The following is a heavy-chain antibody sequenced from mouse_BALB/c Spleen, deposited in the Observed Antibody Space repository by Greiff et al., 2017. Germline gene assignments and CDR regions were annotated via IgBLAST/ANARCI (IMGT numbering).Heavy chain of an antibody. CDR1: GFNIKDTY. D-gene: IGHD1-1*01. V-gene: IGHV14-3*02. CDR3: ARTPYYYGSSYGWYFDV. CDR2: IDPANGNT. Sequence: VQLQQSGAELVKPGASVKLSCTASGFNIKDTYMHWVQQRPEQGLEWIGRIDPANGNTKYDPKFQGKATITADTSSNTAYLQLSSLTSEDTAVYYCARTPYYYGSSYGWYFDVWGAGTTVTVSS. J-gene: IGHJ1*01.